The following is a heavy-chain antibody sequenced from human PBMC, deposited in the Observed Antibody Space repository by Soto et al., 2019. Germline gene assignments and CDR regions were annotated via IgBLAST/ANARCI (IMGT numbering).Heavy chain of an antibody. CDR3: ASSPADIVVVPAATTHSSGWYELDY. CDR2: IIPIFGTA. Sequence: SVKVSCKASGGTFSSYAISWVRQARGQGLEWMGGIIPIFGTANYAEKFRGRVTITADESTSTAYMELSSLRSEDTAVYYCASSPADIVVVPAATTHSSGWYELDYWGQGTLVTVSS. J-gene: IGHJ4*02. V-gene: IGHV1-69*13. CDR1: GGTFSSYA. D-gene: IGHD2-2*01.